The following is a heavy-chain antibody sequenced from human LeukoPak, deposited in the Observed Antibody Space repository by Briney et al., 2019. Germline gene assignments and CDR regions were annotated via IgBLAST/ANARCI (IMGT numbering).Heavy chain of an antibody. J-gene: IGHJ4*02. Sequence: ASVKVSCKASGYTFTSYGISWVRQAPGQGLEWVGWISAYSGHTNYAQMVQGRVTMTTDAFTNTVYMELGSLTSDDTAMYYCARDSSAGAVAGTFDYWGQGTLITVSS. CDR3: ARDSSAGAVAGTFDY. V-gene: IGHV1-18*01. CDR2: ISAYSGHT. CDR1: GYTFTSYG. D-gene: IGHD6-19*01.